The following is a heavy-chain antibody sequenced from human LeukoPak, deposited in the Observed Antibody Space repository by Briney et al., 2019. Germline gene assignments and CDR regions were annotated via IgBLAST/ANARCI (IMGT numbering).Heavy chain of an antibody. D-gene: IGHD6-19*01. J-gene: IGHJ2*01. CDR3: ARPPYSSGSFDL. V-gene: IGHV3-74*01. Sequence: AGGSLRLSCAASGFTFSNYWMHWVRQAPGKGLVWVSRINSDGSSTIYADSVKGRFTVSRDNAENTLYLQMNSLRAEDTAVYFCARPPYSSGSFDLWGRGTLVSVSS. CDR2: INSDGSST. CDR1: GFTFSNYW.